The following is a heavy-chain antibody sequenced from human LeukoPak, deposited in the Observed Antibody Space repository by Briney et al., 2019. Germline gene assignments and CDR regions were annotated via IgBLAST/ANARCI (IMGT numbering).Heavy chain of an antibody. V-gene: IGHV4-34*01. CDR2: INHSGST. D-gene: IGHD3-10*01. J-gene: IGHJ6*03. CDR3: ARYGSGSYYRRYYYYYMDV. Sequence: PSETLSLTCAVYGGSFSGYYWSWIRQPPGKGLEWIGEINHSGSTNYNPSLKSRVTISVDTSKNQFSLKLSSVTAADTAVYYCARYGSGSYYRRYYYYYMDVWGKGTTVTISS. CDR1: GGSFSGYY.